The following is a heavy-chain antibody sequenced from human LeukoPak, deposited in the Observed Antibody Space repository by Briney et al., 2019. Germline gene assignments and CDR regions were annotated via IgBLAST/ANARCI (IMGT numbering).Heavy chain of an antibody. CDR2: INPSDGSR. V-gene: IGHV1-46*01. D-gene: IGHD5-24*01. Sequence: ASLKVSCKASGYSFTDYYMYWVRQAPGQGLEWMGIINPSDGSRTYAQKFQGRVTMTRDTSTSTVYMELGSLRSEDTAVYYCANSRDGYNYARFDYWGQGTLVTVST. CDR1: GYSFTDYY. J-gene: IGHJ4*02. CDR3: ANSRDGYNYARFDY.